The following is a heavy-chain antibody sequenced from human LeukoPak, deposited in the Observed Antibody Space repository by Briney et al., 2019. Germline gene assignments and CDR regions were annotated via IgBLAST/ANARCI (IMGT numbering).Heavy chain of an antibody. CDR2: INPTTGNP. Sequence: ASVKVSCTASGYSFTSYAMNWVRQAPGEGLEWVGWINPTTGNPTYAQGFTGRFVFSLDTSVSTAYLQISSLKAEDTAVYYCARGVAAAGTGFDSWGQGTLVTVSS. CDR3: ARGVAAAGTGFDS. J-gene: IGHJ4*02. D-gene: IGHD6-13*01. CDR1: GYSFTSYA. V-gene: IGHV7-4-1*02.